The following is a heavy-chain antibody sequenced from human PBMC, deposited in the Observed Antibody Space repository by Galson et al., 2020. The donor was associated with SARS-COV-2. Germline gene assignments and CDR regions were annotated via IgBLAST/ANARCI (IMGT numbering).Heavy chain of an antibody. CDR3: ARGYYDMLTGYQTPFDY. Sequence: ESGPTLVKPTQTLTLTCTFSGFSLSTSGMCVSWIRQPPGKALEWLARIDWDDDKYYSTSLKTRLTISKDTSKNQVVLTMTNMDPVDTATYYCARGYYDMLTGYQTPFDYWGQGTLVTVSS. V-gene: IGHV2-70*11. D-gene: IGHD3-9*01. CDR1: GFSLSTSGMC. CDR2: IDWDDDK. J-gene: IGHJ4*02.